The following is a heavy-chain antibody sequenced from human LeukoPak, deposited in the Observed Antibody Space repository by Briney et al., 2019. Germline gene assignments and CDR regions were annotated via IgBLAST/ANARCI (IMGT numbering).Heavy chain of an antibody. CDR3: AKGRSYGSGNLSPEFDS. D-gene: IGHD3-10*01. Sequence: GGSLRLSCAASGFTFSSFGMHGVRQAPGKGLDGVAVISNDVNYKYFADSVKGRFTISRDNSKNTLYLQMNSLRPEDTAVYFCAKGRSYGSGNLSPEFDSWGQGTLLTVS. CDR1: GFTFSSFG. CDR2: ISNDVNYK. V-gene: IGHV3-30*18. J-gene: IGHJ4*02.